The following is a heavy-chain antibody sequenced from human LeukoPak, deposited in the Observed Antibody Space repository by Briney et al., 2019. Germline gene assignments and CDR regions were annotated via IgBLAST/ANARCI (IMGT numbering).Heavy chain of an antibody. J-gene: IGHJ4*02. V-gene: IGHV3-53*01. Sequence: EGSLRLSCAASGFTVSSNYMSWARQAPGKGLEWVSVIYSGGSTYYADSVKGRFTISRDNSKNTLYLQMNSLRAEDTAVYYCARNVFGFGEFGGFDYWGQGALVTVSS. CDR2: IYSGGST. CDR3: ARNVFGFGEFGGFDY. D-gene: IGHD3-10*01. CDR1: GFTVSSNY.